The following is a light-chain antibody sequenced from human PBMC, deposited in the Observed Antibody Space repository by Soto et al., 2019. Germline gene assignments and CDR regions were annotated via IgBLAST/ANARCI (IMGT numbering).Light chain of an antibody. CDR3: QQRSNWPFT. CDR1: QSVSSY. Sequence: EIVLTQSPATLSLSPGERATLSCRASQSVSSYLAWYQHKPGQAPRLLLYDASIRAPGIPARFSGSGSGTDFPLTISSLEPEDFAVYSCQQRSNWPFTFGQGTRLEIK. J-gene: IGKJ5*01. CDR2: DAS. V-gene: IGKV3-11*01.